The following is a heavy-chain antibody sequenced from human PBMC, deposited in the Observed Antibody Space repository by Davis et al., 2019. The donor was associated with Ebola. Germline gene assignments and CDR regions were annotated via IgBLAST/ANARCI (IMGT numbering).Heavy chain of an antibody. CDR2: IYHSGST. CDR3: ARDGYCSGGSCYSGWFDP. CDR1: GGSFSGYY. D-gene: IGHD2-15*01. V-gene: IGHV4-34*01. Sequence: SETLSLTCAVYGGSFSGYYWSWIRQPPGKGLEWIGEIYHSGSTNYNPSLKSRVTISVDKSKNQFSLKLSSVTVADTAVYYCARDGYCSGGSCYSGWFDPWGQGTLVTVSS. J-gene: IGHJ5*02.